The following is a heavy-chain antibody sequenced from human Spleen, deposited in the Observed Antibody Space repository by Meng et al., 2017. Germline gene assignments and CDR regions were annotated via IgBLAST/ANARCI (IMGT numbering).Heavy chain of an antibody. D-gene: IGHD6-19*01. CDR1: GYTFTSYA. J-gene: IGHJ5*02. V-gene: IGHV1-3*01. CDR3: ARSSSGSVDWFDP. CDR2: INAGNGNT. Sequence: QVQLGQSGAEVKKPGASVKVSCKASGYTFTSYAIHWVRQAPGQRLEWMGWINAGNGNTKYSQKFQGRVTITRDTSASTAYMELSNLRSEDTAVYYCARSSSGSVDWFDPWGQGTLVTVSS.